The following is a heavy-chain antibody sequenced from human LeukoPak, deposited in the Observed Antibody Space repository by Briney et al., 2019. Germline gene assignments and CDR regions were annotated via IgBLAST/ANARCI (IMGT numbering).Heavy chain of an antibody. CDR2: INHSGST. V-gene: IGHV4-34*01. CDR3: ASSRTYYYDSSGPSSPEFDY. Sequence: SETLSLTCAVYGGSFSGYYWSWIRQPPGKGLEWIGEINHSGSTNYNPSLKSRVTISVDTSKNQFSLKLSSVTAADTAVYYCASSRTYYYDSSGPSSPEFDYWGQGTLVTVSS. CDR1: GGSFSGYY. D-gene: IGHD3-22*01. J-gene: IGHJ4*02.